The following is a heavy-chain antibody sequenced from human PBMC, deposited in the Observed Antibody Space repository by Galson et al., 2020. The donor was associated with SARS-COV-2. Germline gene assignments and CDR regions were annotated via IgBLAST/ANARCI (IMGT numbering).Heavy chain of an antibody. CDR3: AREEIQLWALDY. CDR2: ISAYNGNT. CDR1: GYTFTSYG. Sequence: ASVKVSCKASGYTFTSYGISWVRQAPGQGLEWMGWISAYNGNTNYAQKLQGRVTMTTDTSTSTAYMELRSLRSDDTAMYYCAREEIQLWALDYWGQGTLVTVSS. D-gene: IGHD5-18*01. J-gene: IGHJ4*02. V-gene: IGHV1-18*01.